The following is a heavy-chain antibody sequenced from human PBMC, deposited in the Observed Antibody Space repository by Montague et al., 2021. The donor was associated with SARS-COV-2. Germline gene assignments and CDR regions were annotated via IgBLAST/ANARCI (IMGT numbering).Heavy chain of an antibody. CDR2: IYYSGST. Sequence: SETLSLTCTVSGGSISSYYRSWIRQPPGKGLEWIGYIYYSGSTNYNPSLKSRVTISVDTSKNQFSLMLSSVTAADTAVYYCARRGAYSSGWYSGALDIWGQGTMVTVSS. V-gene: IGHV4-59*08. CDR3: ARRGAYSSGWYSGALDI. J-gene: IGHJ3*02. D-gene: IGHD6-19*01. CDR1: GGSISSYY.